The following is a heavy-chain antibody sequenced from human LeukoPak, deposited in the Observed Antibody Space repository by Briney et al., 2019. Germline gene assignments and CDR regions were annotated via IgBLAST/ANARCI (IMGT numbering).Heavy chain of an antibody. CDR1: DGSISSGDYY. CDR3: ASAPDYDYVWGSHLD. D-gene: IGHD3-16*01. V-gene: IGHV4-30-4*01. Sequence: ASETLSLTCTVSDGSISSGDYYWSWIRQPPGKGLEWIGYIYYSGSTYYNPSLKSRVTISVDTSKNQFSLKLSSVTAADTAVYYCASAPDYDYVWGSHLDWGQGTLVTVSS. CDR2: IYYSGST. J-gene: IGHJ4*02.